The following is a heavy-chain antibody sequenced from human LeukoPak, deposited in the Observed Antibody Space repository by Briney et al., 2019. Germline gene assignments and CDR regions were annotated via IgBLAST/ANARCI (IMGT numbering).Heavy chain of an antibody. Sequence: GASVTVSCTASGYTFTSYAMHWVRQAPGQRLEWMGWINAGNGNTKYSQKFQGRVTITRDTSASTAYMELSSLRSEDTAVYYCARVLAGGELGYWGQGTLVTVSS. CDR1: GYTFTSYA. CDR2: INAGNGNT. J-gene: IGHJ4*02. V-gene: IGHV1-3*01. D-gene: IGHD4-23*01. CDR3: ARVLAGGELGY.